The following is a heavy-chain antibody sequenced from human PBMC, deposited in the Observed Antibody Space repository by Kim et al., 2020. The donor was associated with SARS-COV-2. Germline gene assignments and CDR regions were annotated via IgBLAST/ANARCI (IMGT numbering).Heavy chain of an antibody. J-gene: IGHJ4*02. V-gene: IGHV3-21*01. CDR3: ARDWVIGGYYYDSSGYGPSAY. CDR2: ISSSSSYI. CDR1: GFTFSSYS. D-gene: IGHD3-22*01. Sequence: GGSLRLSCAASGFTFSSYSMNWVRQAPGKGLEWVSSISSSSSYIYYADSVKGRFTISRDNAKNSLYLQMNSLRAEDTAVYYCARDWVIGGYYYDSSGYGPSAYWGQGTLVTVSS.